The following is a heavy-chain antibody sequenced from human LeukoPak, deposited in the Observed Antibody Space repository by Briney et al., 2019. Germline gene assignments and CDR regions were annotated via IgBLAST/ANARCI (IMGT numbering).Heavy chain of an antibody. D-gene: IGHD3-16*02. CDR1: GFTFSSYG. Sequence: SGGSLRLSCAASGFTFSSYGMHWVRQAPGKGLEWVAFIRYDGSNKYYADSVKGRFTISRDNSKNTLYLQMNSLRAEDTAVYYCAKLVGSYRRDDVFDIWGQGTMVTVSS. V-gene: IGHV3-30*02. J-gene: IGHJ3*02. CDR3: AKLVGSYRRDDVFDI. CDR2: IRYDGSNK.